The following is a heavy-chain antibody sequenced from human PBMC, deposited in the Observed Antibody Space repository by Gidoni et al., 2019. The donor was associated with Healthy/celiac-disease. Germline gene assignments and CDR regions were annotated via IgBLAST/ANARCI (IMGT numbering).Heavy chain of an antibody. CDR3: ARRRGYSGYVNWFDP. CDR1: GGSISSGGYY. J-gene: IGHJ5*02. Sequence: QVQLQELGPGLVKPSQTLSHTCTVSGGSISSGGYYWSWIRQHPGKGLEWIGYIYYRGSTYYNPSLKSRVTISVDTSKNQFSLKLSSVTAADTAVYYCARRRGYSGYVNWFDPWGQGTLVTVSS. CDR2: IYYRGST. D-gene: IGHD5-12*01. V-gene: IGHV4-31*03.